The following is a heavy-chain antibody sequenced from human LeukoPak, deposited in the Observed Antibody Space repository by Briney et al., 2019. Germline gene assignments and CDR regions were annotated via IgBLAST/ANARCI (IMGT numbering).Heavy chain of an antibody. CDR3: AKGPMVRGVIEANWFDP. J-gene: IGHJ5*02. CDR2: ISGSGGST. V-gene: IGHV3-23*01. Sequence: GGSLRLSCAASGFTFSSYAMTWVRQAPGKGLEWVSTISGSGGSTYYADSVKGRFTISRDNSKNTLYLQMNSLRAEDTARYYCAKGPMVRGVIEANWFDPWGQGTLVTVSS. D-gene: IGHD3-10*01. CDR1: GFTFSSYA.